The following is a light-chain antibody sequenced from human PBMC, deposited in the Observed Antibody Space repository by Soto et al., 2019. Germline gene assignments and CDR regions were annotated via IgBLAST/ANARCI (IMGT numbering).Light chain of an antibody. CDR1: QSVGSSY. CDR2: AAS. J-gene: IGKJ1*01. V-gene: IGKV3-20*01. Sequence: EIVLTQSPDTTSLSPGERATLSCRASQSVGSSYLDWYLHESGQAPRLLIYAASTSATGIPDRFSGSGSGTHFTLAISKLEPEDLEVYWCQQYGSSPWTFGQGTKLEIK. CDR3: QQYGSSPWT.